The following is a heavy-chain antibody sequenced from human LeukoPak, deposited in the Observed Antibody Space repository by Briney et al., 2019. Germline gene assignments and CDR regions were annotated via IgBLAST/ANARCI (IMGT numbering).Heavy chain of an antibody. Sequence: GESLKISCKGSGYSFTNYWISWVRHMPGKGLEWMGRIDPSDSYTNYSPSFQGHVTISADKSISTAYLQWSSLKASDTAMYYCTRHTDYYDSSGYNDYWGQGTLVTVSS. V-gene: IGHV5-10-1*01. CDR1: GYSFTNYW. CDR2: IDPSDSYT. J-gene: IGHJ4*02. CDR3: TRHTDYYDSSGYNDY. D-gene: IGHD3-22*01.